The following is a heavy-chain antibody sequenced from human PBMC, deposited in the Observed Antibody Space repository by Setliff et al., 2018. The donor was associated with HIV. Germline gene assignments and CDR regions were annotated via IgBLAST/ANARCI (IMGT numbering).Heavy chain of an antibody. J-gene: IGHJ4*02. Sequence: SETLSLTCSVSGGSISGYYWSWIRQPPGKGLEWIGYIYTSGSTNYNPSLKNRVTISVDTSKNTFSLKLSSVAAADTAVYYCAICGGDCYSLDYWGQGTLVTVSS. CDR1: GGSISGYY. CDR3: AICGGDCYSLDY. D-gene: IGHD2-21*02. CDR2: IYTSGST. V-gene: IGHV4-4*08.